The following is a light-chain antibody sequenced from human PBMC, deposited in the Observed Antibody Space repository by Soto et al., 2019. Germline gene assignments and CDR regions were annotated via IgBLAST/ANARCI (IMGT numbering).Light chain of an antibody. CDR1: QSVSSNY. CDR2: GAS. Sequence: DIVVTQSPGTLSMSPGERATLSCRASQSVSSNYLAWYQQKPGQAPRLLIYGASTRATGIPDRFSGSGSGTDFTLTISRLEPEDFAVYYRQQYSSSPFTFGPGTKVDIK. CDR3: QQYSSSPFT. V-gene: IGKV3-20*01. J-gene: IGKJ3*01.